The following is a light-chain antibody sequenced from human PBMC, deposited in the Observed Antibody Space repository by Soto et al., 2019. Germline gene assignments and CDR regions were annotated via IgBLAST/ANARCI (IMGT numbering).Light chain of an antibody. CDR2: XXX. Sequence: QSALTQPPSASGSPGQSVTISCTGTSSDVGGYHYVSWYQQHPVKAPELRIYXXXRXXXXVXDXXXXHKSGNTASLTVSGLQAEDEADDYCSSYAGSNNWVFGGGTKLTVL. J-gene: IGLJ3*02. V-gene: IGLV2-8*01. CDR1: SSDVGGYHY. CDR3: SSYAGSNNWV.